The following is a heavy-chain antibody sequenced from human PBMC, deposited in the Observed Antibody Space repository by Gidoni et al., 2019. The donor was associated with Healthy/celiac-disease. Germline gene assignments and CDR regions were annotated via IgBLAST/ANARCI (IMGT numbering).Heavy chain of an antibody. CDR1: GFTFRSYA. V-gene: IGHV3-30-3*01. J-gene: IGHJ6*02. Sequence: QVQLVESGGGVVQPGRSLRLSCAASGFTFRSYAMPWVRQAPGKGLEWVAVISYDGSNKYYADSVKGRFTISRDNSKNTLYLQMNSLRAEDTAVYYCARVVVPRNAIGFYYYYGMDVWGQGTTVTVSS. D-gene: IGHD2-2*01. CDR3: ARVVVPRNAIGFYYYYGMDV. CDR2: ISYDGSNK.